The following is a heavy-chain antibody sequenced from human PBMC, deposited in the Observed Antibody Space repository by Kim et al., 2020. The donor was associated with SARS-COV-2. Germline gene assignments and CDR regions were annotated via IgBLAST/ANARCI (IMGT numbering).Heavy chain of an antibody. V-gene: IGHV3-11*06. CDR3: ARDQILGRFTYGSGSYDR. D-gene: IGHD3-10*01. Sequence: GGSLRLSCAASGFTFSDYYMSWIRQAPGKGLEWVSYISSSSSYTNYADSVKGRFTISRDNAKNSLYLQMNSLRAEDTAVYYCARDQILGRFTYGSGSYDRWGQGTLVTVSS. J-gene: IGHJ5*02. CDR2: ISSSSSYT. CDR1: GFTFSDYY.